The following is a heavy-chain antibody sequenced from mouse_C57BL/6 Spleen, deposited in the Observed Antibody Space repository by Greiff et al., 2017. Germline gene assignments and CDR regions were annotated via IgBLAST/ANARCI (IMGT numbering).Heavy chain of an antibody. CDR1: GYTFTSYW. V-gene: IGHV1-52*01. CDR3: SRGDYYCDAFAY. J-gene: IGHJ4*01. CDR2: IDPSDSET. D-gene: IGHD1-1*01. Sequence: QVQLQQPGAELVRPGSSVKLSCKASGYTFTSYWMHWVKQRPGQGLEWIGNIDPSDSETNYNQKFKDKATLTVDKSSSTAYMQLSSLTSEDSAVYCCSRGDYYCDAFAYWGQGTSVTVSA.